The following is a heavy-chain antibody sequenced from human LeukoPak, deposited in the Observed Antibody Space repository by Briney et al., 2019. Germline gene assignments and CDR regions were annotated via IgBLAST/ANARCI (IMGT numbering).Heavy chain of an antibody. V-gene: IGHV3-21*01. CDR2: IGSSSSYI. CDR3: ARGWGTQLWFNYMDV. J-gene: IGHJ6*03. CDR1: GFTFSSYG. D-gene: IGHD5-18*01. Sequence: GGSLRLSCAASGFTFSSYGMHWVRQAPGKGLEWVSSIGSSSSYINYADSVKGRFTISRDNAKNSLYLQMNSLRAEDTAVYYCARGWGTQLWFNYMDVWGKGTTVTVSS.